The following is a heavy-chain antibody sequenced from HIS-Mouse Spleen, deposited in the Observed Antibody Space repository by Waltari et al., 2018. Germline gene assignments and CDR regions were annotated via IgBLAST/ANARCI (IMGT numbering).Heavy chain of an antibody. J-gene: IGHJ2*01. CDR3: AREIPYSSSWYDWYFDL. V-gene: IGHV4-39*07. D-gene: IGHD6-13*01. Sequence: QLQLQESGPGLVKPSETLSLTCTVSGGPISSSSYYWGWISQPPGKGLGWIGRIYYSGRTYFNPSLENRVTISVDTSKNQFSRKLSSVTAADTAVYYCAREIPYSSSWYDWYFDLWGRGTLVTVSS. CDR1: GGPISSSSYY. CDR2: IYYSGRT.